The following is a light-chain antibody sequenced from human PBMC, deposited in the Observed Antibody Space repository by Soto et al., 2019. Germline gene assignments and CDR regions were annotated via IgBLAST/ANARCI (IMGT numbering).Light chain of an antibody. Sequence: EIVLTQSPGTLSLSPGERATLSCRASQSVSSNYLACYQQRPGQGPRLLIYGASSRATGISDRFSGSGSGTDFTLTISRLEPEDFAVYYCHQYGSSPATFGQGTKVDIK. J-gene: IGKJ1*01. CDR3: HQYGSSPAT. CDR2: GAS. V-gene: IGKV3-20*01. CDR1: QSVSSNY.